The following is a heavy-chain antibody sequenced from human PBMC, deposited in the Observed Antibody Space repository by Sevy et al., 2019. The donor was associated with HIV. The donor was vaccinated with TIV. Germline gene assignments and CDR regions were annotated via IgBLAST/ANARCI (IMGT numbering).Heavy chain of an antibody. J-gene: IGHJ4*02. Sequence: GESLKISCAASGFTFSKYSMSWIRQTPGKGLEWVSTFSFGCGKINYAESVKGRFTISRDDSRNTFYLQMNSLGAEDTAIYYCAREGCTKPHDYWGQGTVVTVSS. CDR2: FSFGCGKI. D-gene: IGHD2-8*01. CDR3: AREGCTKPHDY. V-gene: IGHV3-23*01. CDR1: GFTFSKYS.